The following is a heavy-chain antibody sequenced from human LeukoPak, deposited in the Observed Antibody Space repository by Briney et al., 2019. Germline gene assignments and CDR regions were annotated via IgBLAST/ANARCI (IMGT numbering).Heavy chain of an antibody. D-gene: IGHD6-13*01. V-gene: IGHV1-18*01. CDR2: ISAYNGNT. CDR3: ARGPVGGSSSWYYYMDV. J-gene: IGHJ6*03. CDR1: GYTFTSYG. Sequence: ASVKVSCKASGYTFTSYGISWVRQAPGQGLEWMGWISAYNGNTNYAQKLQGRVTMTTDTSTSTAYMELRSLRSDDTAVYYCARGPVGGSSSWYYYMDVWGKGITVTVSS.